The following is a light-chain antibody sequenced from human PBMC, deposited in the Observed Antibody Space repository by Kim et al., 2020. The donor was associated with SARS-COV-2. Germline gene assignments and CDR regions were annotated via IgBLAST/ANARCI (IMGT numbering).Light chain of an antibody. CDR3: QQRANWPIT. CDR1: QNMFTY. V-gene: IGKV3-11*01. Sequence: VSQGEPGPLSCRASQNMFTYLAWYPQKPGQSPRLLIYDASKRATGIPTRFSGSGSGTEFTLTINSLEAEDFAVYYCQQRANWPITFGQGTRLEIK. CDR2: DAS. J-gene: IGKJ5*01.